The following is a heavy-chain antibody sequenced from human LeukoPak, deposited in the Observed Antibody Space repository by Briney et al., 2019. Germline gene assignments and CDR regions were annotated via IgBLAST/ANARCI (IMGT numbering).Heavy chain of an antibody. D-gene: IGHD1-26*01. V-gene: IGHV3-23*01. CDR1: GFTFSSYA. CDR3: ARVRELHPAFDI. CDR2: ISGSGGST. Sequence: GGSLRLSCAASGFTFSSYAMSWVRQAPGKGLEWVSAISGSGGSTYYADSVKGRFTISRDNSKNSLYLQMNSLRAEDTAVYSCARVRELHPAFDIWGQGTMVTVSS. J-gene: IGHJ3*02.